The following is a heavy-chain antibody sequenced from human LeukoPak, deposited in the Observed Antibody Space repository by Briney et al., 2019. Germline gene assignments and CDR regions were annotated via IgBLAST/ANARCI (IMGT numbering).Heavy chain of an antibody. CDR1: VGXFSSYA. CDR3: AGREYGSGSYQYFDY. Sequence: SVKVSCRASVGXFSSYAISWVRQAPGHGLEWMGGIIPIFGTANYAQKFQGRVTITADESTSTAYMELSSLRSEDTDVYYCAGREYGSGSYQYFDYWGQGTLVTVSS. J-gene: IGHJ4*02. V-gene: IGHV1-69*13. CDR2: IIPIFGTA. D-gene: IGHD3-10*01.